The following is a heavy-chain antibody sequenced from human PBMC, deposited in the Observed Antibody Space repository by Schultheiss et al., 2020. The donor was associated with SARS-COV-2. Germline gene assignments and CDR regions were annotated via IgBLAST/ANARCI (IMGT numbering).Heavy chain of an antibody. CDR3: ARAKYYDFWSGYYPYYYYYMDV. J-gene: IGHJ6*03. CDR2: IYYSGST. V-gene: IGHV4-61*08. CDR1: GGSISSGGYY. Sequence: SETLSLTCTVSGGSISSGGYYWSWIRQPPGKGLEWIGYIYYSGSTNYNPSLKSRVTISVDTSKIQFSLKLSSVTAADTAVYYCARAKYYDFWSGYYPYYYYYMDVWGKGTTVTVSS. D-gene: IGHD3-3*01.